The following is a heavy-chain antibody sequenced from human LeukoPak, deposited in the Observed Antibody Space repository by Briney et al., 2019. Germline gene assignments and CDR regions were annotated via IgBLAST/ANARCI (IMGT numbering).Heavy chain of an antibody. J-gene: IGHJ6*02. CDR2: MNPNSGNT. CDR3: ARFYDFWSGYSETDYGMDV. V-gene: IGHV1-8*01. CDR1: GYTFTSYD. Sequence: EASVKVSCKASGYTFTSYDINWVRQATGQGLEWMGLMNPNSGNTGYAQKFQGRVTMTRNTSISTAYMELSSLRSEDTAVYYCARFYDFWSGYSETDYGMDVWGQGTTVTVSS. D-gene: IGHD3-3*01.